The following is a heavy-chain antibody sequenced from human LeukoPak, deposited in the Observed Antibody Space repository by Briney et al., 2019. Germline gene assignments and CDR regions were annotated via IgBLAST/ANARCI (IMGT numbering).Heavy chain of an antibody. V-gene: IGHV3-48*01. Sequence: GGSLRLSCAASGFTFNTYTMNWVRQAPGKGLEWVSYISGSSGIIDYADSVRGRFTISRDNAKNSLYLQMNSLRAEDTAVYYCARDTANGEAFDIWGQGTMVTVSS. CDR2: ISGSSGII. CDR1: GFTFNTYT. D-gene: IGHD3-10*01. J-gene: IGHJ3*02. CDR3: ARDTANGEAFDI.